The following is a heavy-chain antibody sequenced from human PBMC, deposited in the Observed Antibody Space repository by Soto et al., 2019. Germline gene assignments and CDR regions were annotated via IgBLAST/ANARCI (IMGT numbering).Heavy chain of an antibody. D-gene: IGHD6-6*01. Sequence: SETLSLTCTVSGGSVSSGSYYWSWIRQPPGKGLEWIGYIYYSGSTNYNPSLKSRVTISVDTSKNQFSLKLSSVTAADTAVYYCARVSSSSSFDYWGQGTLVTVSS. J-gene: IGHJ4*02. CDR2: IYYSGST. V-gene: IGHV4-61*01. CDR1: GGSVSSGSYY. CDR3: ARVSSSSSFDY.